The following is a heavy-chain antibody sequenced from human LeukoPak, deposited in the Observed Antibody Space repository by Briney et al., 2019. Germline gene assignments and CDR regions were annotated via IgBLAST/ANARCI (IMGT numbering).Heavy chain of an antibody. Sequence: PGGSLRLSCVASGFTFSSYWMRWVRQDPRKGLVWVSRINGDGRNINYADSVRGRFTISRDNAKNTLYLQMNTLRVEDTAVYYCTRDLIDYDVSTGLHHYYMDVWGQGTTVTVSS. CDR3: TRDLIDYDVSTGLHHYYMDV. V-gene: IGHV3-74*01. CDR1: GFTFSSYW. CDR2: INGDGRNI. D-gene: IGHD3-9*01. J-gene: IGHJ6*02.